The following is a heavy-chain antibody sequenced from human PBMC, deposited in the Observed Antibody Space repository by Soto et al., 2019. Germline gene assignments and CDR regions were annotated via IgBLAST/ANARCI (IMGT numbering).Heavy chain of an antibody. V-gene: IGHV3-48*03. CDR3: ASDREQQLAYYYYGMDV. CDR2: ISSSGSTI. CDR1: GFTFSSYE. D-gene: IGHD6-13*01. J-gene: IGHJ6*02. Sequence: PGGSLRLSCAASGFTFSSYEMNWVRPPPGKGLEWVSYISSSGSTIYYADSVEGRFTISRDNAKNSLYLQMNRLRAEDTAVYYCASDREQQLAYYYYGMDVWGQGTTVTAS.